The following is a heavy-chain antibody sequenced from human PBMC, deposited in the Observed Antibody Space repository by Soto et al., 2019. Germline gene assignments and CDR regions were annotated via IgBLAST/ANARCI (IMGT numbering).Heavy chain of an antibody. CDR1: GFTFSSYS. Sequence: EVQLVESGGGLVKPGGSLRLSCAASGFTFSSYSMNWVRQAPGKGLEWVSSISSSSSYIYYADSVKGRFTISRDNAKNSLYLQMNSLRAEDTPVYYCARDLYIVATPGGADWGQGTLVTVSS. CDR3: ARDLYIVATPGGAD. V-gene: IGHV3-21*01. D-gene: IGHD5-12*01. CDR2: ISSSSSYI. J-gene: IGHJ4*02.